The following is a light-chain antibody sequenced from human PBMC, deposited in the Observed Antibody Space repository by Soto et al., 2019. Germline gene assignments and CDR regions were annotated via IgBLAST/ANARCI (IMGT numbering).Light chain of an antibody. Sequence: QSALTQPRSVSGSPGQSVTISCTGTTSDVGGYNHVSWYQQYPGKAPKLMIYDVNQRPSGVPDRFSGSQSGNTASLTISGLQAEDEADYYCNSYTTSSTLVFGTGTKLTVL. J-gene: IGLJ1*01. CDR1: TSDVGGYNH. CDR2: DVN. V-gene: IGLV2-11*01. CDR3: NSYTTSSTLV.